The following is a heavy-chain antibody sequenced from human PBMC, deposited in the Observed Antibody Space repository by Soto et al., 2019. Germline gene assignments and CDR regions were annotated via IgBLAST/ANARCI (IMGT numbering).Heavy chain of an antibody. CDR2: IFYGGGA. Sequence: SETLSLTCAVARCSITNTDYYWSWIRQPPGKGLEWTGNIFYGGGAYYNPSLKSRLSLSFDTSKNQFSFRLTSVTAADTAIYYCARRIVSTETFDYWGQGTLVTVSS. D-gene: IGHD5-12*01. CDR3: ARRIVSTETFDY. J-gene: IGHJ4*02. V-gene: IGHV4-30-4*01. CDR1: RCSITNTDYY.